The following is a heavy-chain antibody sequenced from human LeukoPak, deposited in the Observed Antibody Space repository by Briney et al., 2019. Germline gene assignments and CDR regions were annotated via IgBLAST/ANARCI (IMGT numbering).Heavy chain of an antibody. J-gene: IGHJ5*02. CDR2: IIPIFGTA. V-gene: IGHV1-69*05. CDR1: GGTFSRYA. CDR3: ARDGTGTTLDWFDP. Sequence: ASVKVFCKASGGTFSRYAISWVRQAPGQGLEWMGGIIPIFGTANYAQKFQGRVTVTTDESTSTAYMELSSLRSEDTAVYYCARDGTGTTLDWFDPWGQGTLVTVSS. D-gene: IGHD1-7*01.